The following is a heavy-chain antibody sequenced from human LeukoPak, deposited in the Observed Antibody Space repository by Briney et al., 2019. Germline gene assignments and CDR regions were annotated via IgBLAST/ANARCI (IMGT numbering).Heavy chain of an antibody. CDR1: GGSISSSSYY. D-gene: IGHD3-22*01. Sequence: SETLSLTCTVSGGSISSSSYYWGWIRQPPGTGREWIGSIYYSGSTYYNPSLKSRVTISVDTSKNQFSLKLSSVTAADTAVYYCARSRYYDSSSFDPWGQGTLVTVSS. J-gene: IGHJ5*02. V-gene: IGHV4-39*01. CDR3: ARSRYYDSSSFDP. CDR2: IYYSGST.